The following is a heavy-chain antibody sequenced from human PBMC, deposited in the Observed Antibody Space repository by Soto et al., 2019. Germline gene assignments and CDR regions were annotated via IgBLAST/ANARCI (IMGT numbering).Heavy chain of an antibody. CDR2: IYYSGTT. D-gene: IGHD6-19*01. CDR3: ATLAGTGVPFYYGMDV. Sequence: SETLSLTGTVSGDSISNSRYFWGWIRQPPGKGLEWIGIIYYSGTTYYNPSLESRISMSVDTSQNQFSLRLSSVSAADTAVYYCATLAGTGVPFYYGMDVWGQGTTVTVSS. CDR1: GDSISNSRYF. V-gene: IGHV4-39*01. J-gene: IGHJ6*02.